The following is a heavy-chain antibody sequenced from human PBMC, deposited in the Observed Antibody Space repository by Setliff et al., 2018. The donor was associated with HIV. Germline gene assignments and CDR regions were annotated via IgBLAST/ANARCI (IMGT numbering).Heavy chain of an antibody. V-gene: IGHV3-7*01. J-gene: IGHJ6*02. Sequence: GGSLRLSCAASGFTFSYRWLTWVRQAPGKGLEWVANIKGDGSEKYYVDSVKGRFTITRDNAENSLYLQMTSLRVGNTAVYYCARFGVAYGIDVWGQGTTVTVSS. CDR3: ARFGVAYGIDV. D-gene: IGHD3-10*01. CDR1: GFTFSYRW. CDR2: IKGDGSEK.